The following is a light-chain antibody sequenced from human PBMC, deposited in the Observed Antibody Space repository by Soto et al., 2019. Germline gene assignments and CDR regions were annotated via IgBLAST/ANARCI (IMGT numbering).Light chain of an antibody. CDR2: DVS. CDR1: SSDVGGYNY. Sequence: QSALTLPRSVSGSPGQTVTISCTGTSSDVGGYNYVSWYQQHPGKAPKLMIYDVSKRPSGVPDRFSGSKSGNTASLTISGLQAEDEADYYCCSYAGSYTSYVFGTGTKVTVL. CDR3: CSYAGSYTSYV. V-gene: IGLV2-11*01. J-gene: IGLJ1*01.